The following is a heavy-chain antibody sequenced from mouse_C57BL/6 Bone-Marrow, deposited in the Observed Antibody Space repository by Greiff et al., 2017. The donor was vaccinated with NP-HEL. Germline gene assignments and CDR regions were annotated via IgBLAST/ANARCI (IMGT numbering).Heavy chain of an antibody. CDR1: GYTFTGYW. J-gene: IGHJ3*01. CDR2: ILPGSGST. V-gene: IGHV1-9*01. CDR3: ASPDYYGSRGGFAY. D-gene: IGHD1-1*01. Sequence: QVQLQQSGAELMKPGASVKLSCKATGYTFTGYWIEWVKQRPGHGLEWIGEILPGSGSTNYNEKFNGKATFTADTSSNTAYMQLSSLTTEDSAIYYCASPDYYGSRGGFAYWGQGTLVTVSA.